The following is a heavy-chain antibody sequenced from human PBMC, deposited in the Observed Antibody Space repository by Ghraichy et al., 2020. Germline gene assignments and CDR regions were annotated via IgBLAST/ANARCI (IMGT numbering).Heavy chain of an antibody. CDR3: ARGWAVDTAMVYYFDY. Sequence: SETLALTCTVSGGSISSYYWSWIRQPPGKGLEWIGYIYYSGSTNYNPSLKSRVTISVDTSKNQFSLKLSSVTAADTAVYYCARGWAVDTAMVYYFDYWGQGTLVTVSS. D-gene: IGHD5-18*01. J-gene: IGHJ4*02. V-gene: IGHV4-59*01. CDR2: IYYSGST. CDR1: GGSISSYY.